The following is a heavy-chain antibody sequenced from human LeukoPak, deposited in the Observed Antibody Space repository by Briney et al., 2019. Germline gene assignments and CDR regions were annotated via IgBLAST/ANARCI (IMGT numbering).Heavy chain of an antibody. J-gene: IGHJ4*02. V-gene: IGHV3-23*01. CDR1: GFTFSSYA. D-gene: IGHD3-22*01. Sequence: GGSLRLSCAASGFTFSSYAMTWVRQAPGEGLEWASAISGSGAYTQYADSVKGRFTISRDNSKNALFPQMNSLRAEDTAVYYCARPFRQFDSSSSYYSFDFWGRGTVVTVSS. CDR2: ISGSGAYT. CDR3: ARPFRQFDSSSSYYSFDF.